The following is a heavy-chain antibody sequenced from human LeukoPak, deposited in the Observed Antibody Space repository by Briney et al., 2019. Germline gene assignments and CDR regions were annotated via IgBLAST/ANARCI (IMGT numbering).Heavy chain of an antibody. CDR3: AKDFRYSGSYLGGDAFDI. Sequence: GGSLRLSCAASGFTFSSYAMSWVRQAPGKGLEWVSAISGSGGSTHYADSVKGRFTISRDNSKNTLYLQMNSLRAEDTAVYYCAKDFRYSGSYLGGDAFDIWGQGTMVTVSS. V-gene: IGHV3-23*01. CDR1: GFTFSSYA. D-gene: IGHD1-26*01. CDR2: ISGSGGST. J-gene: IGHJ3*02.